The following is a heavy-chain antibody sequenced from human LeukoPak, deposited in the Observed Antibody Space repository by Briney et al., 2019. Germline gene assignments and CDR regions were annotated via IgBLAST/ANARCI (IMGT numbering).Heavy chain of an antibody. CDR3: ARDIGSGWYPGVGY. J-gene: IGHJ4*02. V-gene: IGHV1-69*13. Sequence: GASVKVSCKASGGTFSSYAISWVRQAPGQGLEWMGGIIPIFGTANYAQKFQGRVTITADESTSTAYMELSSLRSEDTAVYYCARDIGSGWYPGVGYWGQGTLVTVSS. CDR1: GGTFSSYA. D-gene: IGHD6-19*01. CDR2: IIPIFGTA.